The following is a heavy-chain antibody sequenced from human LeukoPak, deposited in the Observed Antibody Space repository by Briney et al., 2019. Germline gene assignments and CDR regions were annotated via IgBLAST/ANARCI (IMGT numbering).Heavy chain of an antibody. CDR3: AANGYYSIDV. Sequence: SGTLSLTCAVSGGSISSSNWWSWVRQPPGKGLEWIGEIYHSGSTNYNPSLKSRVTISVDKSQNQFSLKLNSLTAADTAVYYCAANGYYSIDVWGKGTTVTVSS. J-gene: IGHJ6*03. V-gene: IGHV4-4*02. CDR2: IYHSGST. CDR1: GGSISSSNW. D-gene: IGHD2-8*01.